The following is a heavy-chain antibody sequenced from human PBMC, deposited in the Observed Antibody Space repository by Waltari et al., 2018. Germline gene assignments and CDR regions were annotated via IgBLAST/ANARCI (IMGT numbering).Heavy chain of an antibody. D-gene: IGHD2-21*01. CDR1: GGSISSGGYY. CDR2: IYYSGST. Sequence: QVQLQESGPGLVKPSQTLSLTCTVSGGSISSGGYYWSWIRQHPGKGLEWIGYIYYSGSTYYHPTLKSRVTISVDTSKNQCSLKLSSVTAADTAVYYCARAIPSDAFDIWGQGTMVTVSS. CDR3: ARAIPSDAFDI. V-gene: IGHV4-31*03. J-gene: IGHJ3*02.